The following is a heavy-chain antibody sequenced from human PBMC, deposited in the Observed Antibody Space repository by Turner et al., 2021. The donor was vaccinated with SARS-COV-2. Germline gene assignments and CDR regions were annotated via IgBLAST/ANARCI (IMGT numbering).Heavy chain of an antibody. D-gene: IGHD3-22*01. Sequence: QVQLVQSGAEVKKPGSSVKVSCKSSGGPLSTYAITWVRQAPGQGLEWMGGIIPIFGTANDAQKFQGRGTITADESTSTAYMELSSLRSEDTAVYYCARSTAYDSSGSTFDYWGQGTLVSVSS. CDR3: ARSTAYDSSGSTFDY. J-gene: IGHJ4*02. CDR1: GGPLSTYA. CDR2: IIPIFGTA. V-gene: IGHV1-69*01.